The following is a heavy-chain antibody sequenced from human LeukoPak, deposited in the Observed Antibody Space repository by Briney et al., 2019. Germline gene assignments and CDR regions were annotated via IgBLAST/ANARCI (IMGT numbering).Heavy chain of an antibody. J-gene: IGHJ6*02. CDR2: INAGNGNT. D-gene: IGHD3-9*01. CDR3: ARDDDILTGLYGMDV. V-gene: IGHV1-3*01. Sequence: ASVKVSCKASGYTFTSYAMHWVRQAPGQRLEWMGWINAGNGNTKYSQKFQGRVTITRDTSASTAYMELSSLRSEDMAVYYCARDDDILTGLYGMDVWGQGTTVTVSS. CDR1: GYTFTSYA.